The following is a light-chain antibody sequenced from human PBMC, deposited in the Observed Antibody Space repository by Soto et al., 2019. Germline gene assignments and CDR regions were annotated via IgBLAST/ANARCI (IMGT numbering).Light chain of an antibody. V-gene: IGKV1-12*01. Sequence: DVQMTQSPPFVSASVGDRVAITCRASQGISTSLVWYQHKPGKAPELLIFGASNLQTGVQSRFSGSGSGTDFTLSITSLQPDDSAPYYCQQAKTFPWTFGQGTKVEIK. CDR1: QGISTS. CDR2: GAS. CDR3: QQAKTFPWT. J-gene: IGKJ1*01.